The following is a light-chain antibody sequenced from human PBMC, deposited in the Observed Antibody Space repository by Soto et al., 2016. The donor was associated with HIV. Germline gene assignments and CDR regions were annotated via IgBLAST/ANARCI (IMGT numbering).Light chain of an antibody. V-gene: IGKV1-9*01. CDR3: QQFNSYPVT. Sequence: DIQLTQSPSFLSASVGDRVTITCRASQGISSYLAWYQQKPGKAPKLLIYAASTLQSGVPSRFSGSGSGTEITLTISSLQPEDFATYYCQQFNSYPVTFGQGTRLEIK. J-gene: IGKJ5*01. CDR1: QGISSY. CDR2: AAS.